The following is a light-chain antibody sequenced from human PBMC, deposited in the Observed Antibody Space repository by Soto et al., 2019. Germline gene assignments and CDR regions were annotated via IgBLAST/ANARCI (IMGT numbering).Light chain of an antibody. CDR3: GTWDSSLSVFV. Sequence: HSALTQPPSVSAAPGQTVTFSCSGSSSNIGKNYVSWYQQVPGTAPKLLIYEDNKRRSGIPDRFSGSKSGTSATLGITGLQTGDEADYYCGTWDSSLSVFVFGTGTKLTVL. CDR2: EDN. J-gene: IGLJ1*01. CDR1: SSNIGKNY. V-gene: IGLV1-51*02.